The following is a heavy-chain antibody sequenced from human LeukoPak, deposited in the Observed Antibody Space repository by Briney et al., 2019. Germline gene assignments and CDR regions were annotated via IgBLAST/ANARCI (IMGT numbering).Heavy chain of an antibody. V-gene: IGHV1-2*02. CDR2: INPNSGGT. CDR1: GYTFTGYY. Sequence: ASVKVSCKASGYTFTGYYMHWVRQAPGQGLEWMGWINPNSGGTNYAQKFQGRVTITTDESTSTAYMELSSLRSEDTAVYYCARDHWEGPEGSRNTGTIAAAFGGIDYWGQGTLVTVSS. CDR3: ARDHWEGPEGSRNTGTIAAAFGGIDY. J-gene: IGHJ4*02. D-gene: IGHD6-13*01.